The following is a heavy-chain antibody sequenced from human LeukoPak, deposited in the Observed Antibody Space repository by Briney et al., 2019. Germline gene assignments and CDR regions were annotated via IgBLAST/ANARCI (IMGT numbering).Heavy chain of an antibody. D-gene: IGHD2-15*01. Sequence: ASVKVSCKASGYTFTSYGISWVRQAPGQGLEWMGWISAYNGNTNYAQKLQGRVTMTTDTSTSTAYMELRSLRSDDTAVYYCASSYCSGGSCSGHYYYYYMDVWGKGTTVTVSS. V-gene: IGHV1-18*01. CDR1: GYTFTSYG. CDR2: ISAYNGNT. J-gene: IGHJ6*03. CDR3: ASSYCSGGSCSGHYYYYYMDV.